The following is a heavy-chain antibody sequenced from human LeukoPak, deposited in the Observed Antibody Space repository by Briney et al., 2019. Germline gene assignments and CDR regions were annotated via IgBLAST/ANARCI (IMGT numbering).Heavy chain of an antibody. J-gene: IGHJ4*02. CDR1: GFTFSSYA. D-gene: IGHD3-3*01. Sequence: GRSLRLSCAASGFTFSSYAIHWVRQAPGKGLEWVAAISYDGDNEFYADSVKGRFTISRDSSKNTVYLQMNSLRAEDTAVYYCARGVNDFWSGSYYFDYWGQGTLSPSPQ. CDR2: ISYDGDNE. V-gene: IGHV3-30-3*01. CDR3: ARGVNDFWSGSYYFDY.